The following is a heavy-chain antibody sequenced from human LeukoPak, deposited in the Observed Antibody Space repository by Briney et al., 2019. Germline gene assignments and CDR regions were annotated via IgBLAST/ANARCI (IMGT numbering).Heavy chain of an antibody. CDR1: GFTFSSCS. J-gene: IGHJ4*02. Sequence: GGSLRLSCAASGFTFSSCSMNWVRQAPGEGLEWVSYISSGSSSINYADSVKGRFTISRDNAENSLYLQMNSLRDEDTAVYYCARGRATGRSGGDYWGQGTLVTVSS. D-gene: IGHD3-9*01. CDR2: ISSGSSSI. V-gene: IGHV3-48*02. CDR3: ARGRATGRSGGDY.